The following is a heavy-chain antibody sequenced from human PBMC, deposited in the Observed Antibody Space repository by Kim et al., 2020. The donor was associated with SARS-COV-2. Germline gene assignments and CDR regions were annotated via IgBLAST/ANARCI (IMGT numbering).Heavy chain of an antibody. Sequence: GGSLRLSCAASGFTFSSYGMHWVRQAPGKGLEWVAVISSDGSNKYYADSVKGRFTISRDNSKNTLYLQMNSLRDEDTAVYYCAKDPYGSGRGWFDPWGQGTLVTVSS. CDR3: AKDPYGSGRGWFDP. D-gene: IGHD3-10*01. CDR2: ISSDGSNK. J-gene: IGHJ5*02. CDR1: GFTFSSYG. V-gene: IGHV3-30*18.